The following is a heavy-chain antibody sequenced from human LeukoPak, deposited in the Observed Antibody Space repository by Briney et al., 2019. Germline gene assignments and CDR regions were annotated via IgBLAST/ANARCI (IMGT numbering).Heavy chain of an antibody. D-gene: IGHD2-2*01. CDR3: ARGGPAARRLNYYYMDV. J-gene: IGHJ6*03. CDR2: INPNSGGT. Sequence: ASVKVSCKAPGYTFTGYYMHWVRQAPGQGLEWMGWINPNSGGTNYAQKFQGRVTMTRDTSISTAYMELSRLRSDDTAVYYCARGGPAARRLNYYYMDVWGKGTTVTVSS. CDR1: GYTFTGYY. V-gene: IGHV1-2*02.